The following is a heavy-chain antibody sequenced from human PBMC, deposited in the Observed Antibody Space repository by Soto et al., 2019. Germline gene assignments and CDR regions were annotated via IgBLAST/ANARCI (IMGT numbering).Heavy chain of an antibody. J-gene: IGHJ6*02. CDR2: IYYSGST. CDR1: GGSISSGDYY. V-gene: IGHV4-30-4*01. D-gene: IGHD3-10*01. Sequence: SETLSLTCTVSGGSISSGDYYWSWIRQPPGKGLEWIGYIYYSGSTYYNPSLKSRVTISVDTSKNQFSLKLSSVTAADTAVYYCARCIPMVRGVIIPPDGMDVRGQGTKVTVS. CDR3: ARCIPMVRGVIIPPDGMDV.